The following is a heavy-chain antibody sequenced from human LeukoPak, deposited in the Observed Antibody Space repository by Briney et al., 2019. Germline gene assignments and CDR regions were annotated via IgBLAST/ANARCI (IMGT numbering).Heavy chain of an antibody. CDR3: AKDIKVGVTDAFDI. D-gene: IGHD1-26*01. V-gene: IGHV3-9*01. CDR1: GFTFDDYA. CDR2: ISRNSGSS. Sequence: PGRSLRLSCAASGFTFDDYAMHWVRQAPGKGLEWISGISRNSGSSGYADSVKGRFTISRDNAKNSLYLQMNSLRVEDTALYYCAKDIKVGVTDAFDIWGQGTMVTVPS. J-gene: IGHJ3*02.